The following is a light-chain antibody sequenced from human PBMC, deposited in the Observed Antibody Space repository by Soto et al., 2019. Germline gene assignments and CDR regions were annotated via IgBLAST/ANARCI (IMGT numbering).Light chain of an antibody. CDR1: QSGSSSY. V-gene: IGKV3-20*01. J-gene: IGKJ1*01. CDR3: QQYGSSRT. CDR2: GAS. Sequence: EIVLTQSPGTLSLSPGERATLSCRARQSGSSSYLAWYQQKPGQAPRLLIYGASSRATGIPDRFSGSGSGTDFTLTISRLEPEDFAVYYCQQYGSSRTFGQGTKVDI.